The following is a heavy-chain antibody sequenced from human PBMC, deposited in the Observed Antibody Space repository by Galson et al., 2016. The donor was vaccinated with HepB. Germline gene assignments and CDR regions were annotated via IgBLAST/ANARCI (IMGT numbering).Heavy chain of an antibody. CDR2: LSYSGSA. CDR3: ARLFASGRKYDAFDI. J-gene: IGHJ3*02. V-gene: IGHV4-39*01. Sequence: ETLSLTCTVSGGSVTASPYYHAWIRQPPGKGLEWIGTLSYSGSAYYNPSLKSHFTISMGASRNQFSLQLTSVTAADTAVYHCARLFASGRKYDAFDIWGQGTVVTVSS. D-gene: IGHD3-10*01. CDR1: GGSVTASPYY.